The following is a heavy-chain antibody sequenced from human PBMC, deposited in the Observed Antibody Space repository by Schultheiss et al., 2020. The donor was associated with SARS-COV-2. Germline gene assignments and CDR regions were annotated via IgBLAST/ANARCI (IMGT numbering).Heavy chain of an antibody. V-gene: IGHV3-30*18. CDR2: ISYEGSKN. CDR1: GFTFSSYG. D-gene: IGHD2-8*01. J-gene: IGHJ6*02. CDR3: AKSRIMATYYYYGMDV. Sequence: GGSLRLSCAASGFTFSSYGMHWVRQAPGKGLEWVAVISYEGSKNYYADSVKGRFTISRDSSKNTLYLQMNSLRAEDTAIYYCAKSRIMATYYYYGMDVWGQGTTVTVSS.